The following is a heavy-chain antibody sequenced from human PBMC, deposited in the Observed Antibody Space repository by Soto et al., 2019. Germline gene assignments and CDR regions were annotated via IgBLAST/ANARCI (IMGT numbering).Heavy chain of an antibody. CDR3: ASNVETFYFYGMDV. CDR1: GFSFSSYE. Sequence: EVQLVESGGGLVQPGGSLRLSCAVSGFSFSSYEFNWVRQAPGKGLEFISYISRSGATKYYADSVKGRFAISSDNGKKSLYLQMNSLRAEDTAVYYCASNVETFYFYGMDVWGQGTTVTVSS. CDR2: ISRSGATK. D-gene: IGHD3-10*02. V-gene: IGHV3-48*03. J-gene: IGHJ6*02.